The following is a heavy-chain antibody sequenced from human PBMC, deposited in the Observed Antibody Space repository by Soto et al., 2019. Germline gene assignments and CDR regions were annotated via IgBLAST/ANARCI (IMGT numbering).Heavy chain of an antibody. CDR1: GGSISSSSYY. Sequence: PSETLSLTCTVSGGSISSSSYYWGWIRQPPGKGLELIGSIFYRGNTYYNPSLKSRVTISVDTSKNQFSLKLSSVTAADTAVYYCAREGGGYCSGGSCQVDYWGQGTLVTVSS. V-gene: IGHV4-39*02. CDR2: IFYRGNT. D-gene: IGHD2-15*01. CDR3: AREGGGYCSGGSCQVDY. J-gene: IGHJ4*02.